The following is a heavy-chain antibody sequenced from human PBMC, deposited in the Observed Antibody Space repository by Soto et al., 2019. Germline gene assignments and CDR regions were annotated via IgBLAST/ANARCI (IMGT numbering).Heavy chain of an antibody. V-gene: IGHV4-34*01. CDR2: INHSGST. CDR3: ARLPGTGDDYYYGMDV. J-gene: IGHJ6*02. CDR1: GGSFSGYY. Sequence: SETLSLTCAAYGGSFSGYYWSWIRQPPGKGLEWIGEINHSGSTNYNPSLRSRVTISVDTSKNQFSLKLSSVTAADTAVYYCARLPGTGDDYYYGMDVWRRGTTVTVSS. D-gene: IGHD7-27*01.